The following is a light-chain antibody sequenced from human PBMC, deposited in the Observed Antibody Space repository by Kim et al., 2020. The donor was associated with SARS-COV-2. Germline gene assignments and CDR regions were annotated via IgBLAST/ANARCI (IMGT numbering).Light chain of an antibody. Sequence: FSTGERAPRSCRASQSVDNYLAWYQQKPGQAPRLLIYDASNRATAIPDRFTGSGSGTDFTLTISSLEPEDCAVYFCQQRNNWPQTFGQGTKVDIK. V-gene: IGKV3-11*01. CDR2: DAS. J-gene: IGKJ1*01. CDR1: QSVDNY. CDR3: QQRNNWPQT.